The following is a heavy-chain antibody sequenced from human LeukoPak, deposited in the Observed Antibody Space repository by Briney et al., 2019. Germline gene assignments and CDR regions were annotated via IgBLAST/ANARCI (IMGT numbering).Heavy chain of an antibody. CDR1: GFIFSSYE. Sequence: GGSLRLSCAASGFIFSSYEMNWVRQAPGKGLEWVSYISTSGSVVYYADSVKGRFTISRDNAKNSLYLQMNSLRAEDTAVYYCAGGHYGGIRIWSLYLDYWGQGSLVTVSS. J-gene: IGHJ4*02. CDR3: AGGHYGGIRIWSLYLDY. CDR2: ISTSGSVV. D-gene: IGHD4-23*01. V-gene: IGHV3-48*03.